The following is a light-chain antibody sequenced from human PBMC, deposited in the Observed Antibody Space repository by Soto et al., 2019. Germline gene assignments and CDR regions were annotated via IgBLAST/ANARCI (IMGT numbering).Light chain of an antibody. J-gene: IGKJ5*01. CDR3: QQYGSSRT. V-gene: IGKV3-20*01. CDR1: QSVSSSY. Sequence: EIVLTQSPGTLSLSPGERATLSCRASQSVSSSYLAWYQQKPGQAPRLLIYGASSRGTGIPDRFSGSGSGTDFPLTISRLEHDDFAVYYCQQYGSSRTFGQGTRLEIK. CDR2: GAS.